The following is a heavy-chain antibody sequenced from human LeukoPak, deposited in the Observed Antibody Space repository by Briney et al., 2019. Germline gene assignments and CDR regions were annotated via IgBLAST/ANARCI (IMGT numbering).Heavy chain of an antibody. D-gene: IGHD3-3*01. J-gene: IGHJ6*03. CDR2: INPNSGGT. CDR1: GYTFTGYY. CDR3: ARDYDFWSGYHTIYYYYMDV. Sequence: ASVKVSCKASGYTFTGYYMHWVRQAPGQGLEWMGWINPNSGGTNYAQKFQGRVTMTRDTSISTAYMELSRLRSDDTAVYYCARDYDFWSGYHTIYYYYMDVWGKGTTVTVSS. V-gene: IGHV1-2*02.